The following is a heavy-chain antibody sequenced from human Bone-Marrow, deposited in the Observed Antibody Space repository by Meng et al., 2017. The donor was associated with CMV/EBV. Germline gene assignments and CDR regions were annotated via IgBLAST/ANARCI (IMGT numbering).Heavy chain of an antibody. CDR3: ARSHPRSWHD. CDR1: GFTFSSYS. J-gene: IGHJ4*02. CDR2: ISSSSSYI. D-gene: IGHD6-13*01. Sequence: GESLKISCAASGFTFSSYSMNWVRQAPGKGLEWVSSISSSSSYIYYADSVKGRFTISRDNAKNSLYLQMNSLRAEDTAVYYCARSHPRSWHDWGPGTLVNVSS. V-gene: IGHV3-21*01.